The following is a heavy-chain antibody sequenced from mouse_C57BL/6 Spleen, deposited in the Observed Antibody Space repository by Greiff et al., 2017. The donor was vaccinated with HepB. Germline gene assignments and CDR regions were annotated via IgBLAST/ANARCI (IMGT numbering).Heavy chain of an antibody. V-gene: IGHV5-6*01. J-gene: IGHJ2*01. Sequence: EVQGVESGGDLVKPGGSLKLSCAASGFTFSSYGMSWVRQTPDKRLEWVATISSGGSYTYYPDSVKGRFTISRDNAKNTLYLQMSSLKSEDTAMYYCARSQDSSGYVLYFDYWGQGTTLTVSS. D-gene: IGHD3-2*02. CDR1: GFTFSSYG. CDR2: ISSGGSYT. CDR3: ARSQDSSGYVLYFDY.